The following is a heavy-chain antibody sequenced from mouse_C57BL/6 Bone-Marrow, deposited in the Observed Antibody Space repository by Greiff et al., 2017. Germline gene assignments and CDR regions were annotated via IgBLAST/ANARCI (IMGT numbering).Heavy chain of an antibody. D-gene: IGHD2-3*01. Sequence: QVTLQESGPGILQPSPTLSLTCSSSGFSLSTFGMGVGWIRPPSGKGLEWLAHLWWDDAKYYNPALKSRHIISKDTSKNHVFPKIANVDTTSTATYDCAGIAWDGPWFAYWGQGTLVTVSA. CDR1: GFSLSTFGMG. CDR3: AGIAWDGPWFAY. V-gene: IGHV8-8*01. CDR2: LWWDDAK. J-gene: IGHJ3*01.